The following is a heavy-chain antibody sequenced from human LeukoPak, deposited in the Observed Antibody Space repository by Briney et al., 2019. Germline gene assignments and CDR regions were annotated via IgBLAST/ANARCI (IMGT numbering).Heavy chain of an antibody. D-gene: IGHD3-10*01. CDR2: INPNSGGT. CDR3: ARDQTQIWFGEGLWYFDY. Sequence: ASVKVSCKASGYTFNGYYMHWVRQAPGQGLEWMGWINPNSGGTNYAQKFQGRVTMTTDTSTSTAYMELRSLRSDDTAVYYCARDQTQIWFGEGLWYFDYWGQGTLVTVSS. CDR1: GYTFNGYY. V-gene: IGHV1-2*02. J-gene: IGHJ4*02.